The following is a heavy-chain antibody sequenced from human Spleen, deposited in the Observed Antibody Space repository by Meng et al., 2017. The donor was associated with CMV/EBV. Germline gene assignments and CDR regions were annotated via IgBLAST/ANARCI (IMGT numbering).Heavy chain of an antibody. CDR1: GFTFSSYA. V-gene: IGHV3-13*01. CDR2: IGAAGDT. CDR3: ARGREQQLGSDDAFDI. J-gene: IGHJ3*02. Sequence: GESLKIPCAASGFTFSSYAMSWVRQAPGKGLEWVSAIGAAGDTYYPGSVKGRCTISRENAKNSLYLQMNSLRAGDTAVYYCARGREQQLGSDDAFDIWGQGTMVTVS. D-gene: IGHD6-13*01.